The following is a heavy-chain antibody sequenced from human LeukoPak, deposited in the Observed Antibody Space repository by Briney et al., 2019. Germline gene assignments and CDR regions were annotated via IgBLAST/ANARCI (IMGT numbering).Heavy chain of an antibody. CDR1: GGSISSGGYY. CDR3: AGSAARSGTFDY. D-gene: IGHD1-14*01. Sequence: SQTLSLTCTVSGGSISSGGYYWSWIRQHPGKGLGWIGYIYYSGSTYYNPSLKSRVTISVDTSKNQFSLKLSSVTAADTAVYYCAGSAARSGTFDYWGQGTLVTVSS. CDR2: IYYSGST. V-gene: IGHV4-31*03. J-gene: IGHJ4*02.